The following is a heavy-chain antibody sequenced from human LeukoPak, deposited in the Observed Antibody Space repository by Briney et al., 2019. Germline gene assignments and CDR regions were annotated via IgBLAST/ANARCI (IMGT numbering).Heavy chain of an antibody. Sequence: GASVKVSCKASGGTFSSYAISWVRQAPGQGLEWMGGIIPIFGTANYAQKFQGRVTMTTDTSTSVAYMELRSLTSDDTAVYYCTRAPPGMTMMTDYWGQGTLVTVSS. V-gene: IGHV1-69*05. J-gene: IGHJ4*02. CDR1: GGTFSSYA. D-gene: IGHD3-22*01. CDR2: IIPIFGTA. CDR3: TRAPPGMTMMTDY.